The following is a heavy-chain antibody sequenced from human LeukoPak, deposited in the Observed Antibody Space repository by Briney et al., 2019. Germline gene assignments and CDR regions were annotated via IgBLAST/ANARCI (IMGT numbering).Heavy chain of an antibody. CDR1: GHTLTELS. CDR2: FDPEDGET. J-gene: IGHJ4*02. D-gene: IGHD5-24*01. Sequence: ASVKVSCKVSGHTLTELSMHWVRQAPGKGLEWMGGFDPEDGETIYAQKFQGRVTMTEDTSTDTAYMELSSLRSEDTAVYYCATEYPSEMATIPSARYFDYWGQGTLVTVSS. CDR3: ATEYPSEMATIPSARYFDY. V-gene: IGHV1-24*01.